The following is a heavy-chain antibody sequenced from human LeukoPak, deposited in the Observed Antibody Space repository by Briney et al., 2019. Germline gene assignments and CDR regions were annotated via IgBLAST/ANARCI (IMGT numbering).Heavy chain of an antibody. D-gene: IGHD3-22*01. CDR2: INQSGHT. V-gene: IGHV4-34*01. CDR3: AREVYYYDSSGYYYAFDY. J-gene: IGHJ4*02. Sequence: SETLSLTCAVDGGSFTAYYWSWIRQPPGKGLEWIGEINQSGHTNYNQSFKSRVTMSVDTSKNQFSLKLSSVTAADTAVYYCAREVYYYDSSGYYYAFDYWGQGTLVTVSS. CDR1: GGSFTAYY.